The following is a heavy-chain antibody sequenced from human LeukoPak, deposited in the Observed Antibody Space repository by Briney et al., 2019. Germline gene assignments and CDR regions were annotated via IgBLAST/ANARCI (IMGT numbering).Heavy chain of an antibody. CDR3: ARLVDTAMGNWFDP. D-gene: IGHD5-18*01. V-gene: IGHV3-21*01. Sequence: GGSLRLSCAASGFTFRSYTMNWVRQAPGKGLEWVSSISSSSSYIYYADSVKGRFTISRDNANNSLYLQMDSLRAEDTAVYYCARLVDTAMGNWFDPWGQGTLITVSS. J-gene: IGHJ5*02. CDR1: GFTFRSYT. CDR2: ISSSSSYI.